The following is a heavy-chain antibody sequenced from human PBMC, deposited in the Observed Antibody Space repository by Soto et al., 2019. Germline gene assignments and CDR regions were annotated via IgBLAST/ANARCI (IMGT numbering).Heavy chain of an antibody. J-gene: IGHJ4*02. V-gene: IGHV1-8*01. CDR2: MNPNSGNT. D-gene: IGHD1-26*01. CDR3: AMGTVGAVDY. CDR1: GYTFTSYD. Sequence: QVQLVQSGAEVKKPGASVKVSCKASGYTFTSYDINWVRQATGQGLEWMGWMNPNSGNTGYAQKIQGRVTMTRNTSISKPYMELSIMGSEDKAGYYCAMGTVGAVDYWGPGKRVTVSS.